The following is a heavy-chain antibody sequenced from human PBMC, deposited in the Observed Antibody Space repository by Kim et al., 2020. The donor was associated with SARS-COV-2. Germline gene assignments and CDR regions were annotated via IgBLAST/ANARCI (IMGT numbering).Heavy chain of an antibody. Sequence: SETLSLTCAVYGGSFSGYYWSWIRQPPGKGLEWIGEINHSGSTNYNPSLKSRVTISVDTSKNQFSLKLSSVTAADTAVYYCARRRRHSGAFDIWGQGTMVTVSS. CDR2: INHSGST. CDR1: GGSFSGYY. CDR3: ARRRRHSGAFDI. D-gene: IGHD3-10*01. V-gene: IGHV4-34*01. J-gene: IGHJ3*02.